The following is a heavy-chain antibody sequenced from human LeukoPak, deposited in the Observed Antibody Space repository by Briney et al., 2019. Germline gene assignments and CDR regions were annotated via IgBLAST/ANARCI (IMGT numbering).Heavy chain of an antibody. D-gene: IGHD3-22*01. CDR2: IYSGGST. Sequence: GGSLRLSCAASGFTVSSNYMSWVRQAPGKGLEWVSVIYSGGSTYYADSVRGRFTISRDNSKNTLYLQMNSLRAEDTAVYYCARVRDYYDSSGYYYIDYWGQGTLVTVSS. V-gene: IGHV3-66*02. J-gene: IGHJ4*02. CDR1: GFTVSSNY. CDR3: ARVRDYYDSSGYYYIDY.